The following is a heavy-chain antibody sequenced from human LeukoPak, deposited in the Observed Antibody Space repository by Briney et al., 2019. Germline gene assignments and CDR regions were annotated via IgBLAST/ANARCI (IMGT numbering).Heavy chain of an antibody. Sequence: PGRSLRLSCAASGFTFSSYSMNWVRQAPGKGLEWVSSISSSSSYIYYADSVKGRFTISRDNAKNSLYLQMNSLRAEDTAVYYCARDSSYYYDSSGYYPGEFDYWGQGTLVTVSS. D-gene: IGHD3-22*01. CDR2: ISSSSSYI. V-gene: IGHV3-21*01. J-gene: IGHJ4*02. CDR1: GFTFSSYS. CDR3: ARDSSYYYDSSGYYPGEFDY.